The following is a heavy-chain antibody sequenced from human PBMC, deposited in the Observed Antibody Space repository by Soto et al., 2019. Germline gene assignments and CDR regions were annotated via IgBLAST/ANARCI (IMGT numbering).Heavy chain of an antibody. CDR2: IYSGGST. CDR1: GYTVSSNY. V-gene: IGHV3-66*01. D-gene: IGHD3-9*01. J-gene: IGHJ3*02. CDR3: ARWAYYDILTGYPKSAFGI. Sequence: GGSLRLSCAASGYTVSSNYMSWVRQAPGKGLEWVSVIYSGGSTYYADSVKGRFTISRDNSKNTLYLQMNSLRAEDTAVYYCARWAYYDILTGYPKSAFGIWGQGTMVTVSS.